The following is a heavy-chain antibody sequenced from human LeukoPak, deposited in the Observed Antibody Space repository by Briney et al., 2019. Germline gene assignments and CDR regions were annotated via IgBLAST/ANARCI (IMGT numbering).Heavy chain of an antibody. CDR3: AADDFSTTGPIDS. CDR2: IVVGSDDT. Sequence: GASVKVSCKASGFTFASSIIQWVRQARGQRLEWIGWIVVGSDDTIYAQRFQERVTITRDVSAGTAYMELSSLRSEDTAVYFCAADDFSTTGPIDSWGQGTLVSVSS. D-gene: IGHD3-3*01. J-gene: IGHJ4*02. V-gene: IGHV1-58*02. CDR1: GFTFASSI.